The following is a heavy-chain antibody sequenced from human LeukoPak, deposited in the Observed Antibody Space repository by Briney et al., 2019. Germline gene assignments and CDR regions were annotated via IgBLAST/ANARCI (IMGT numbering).Heavy chain of an antibody. J-gene: IGHJ4*02. CDR1: GFPFSSYG. V-gene: IGHV3-33*01. CDR3: ARIYGSGSSKSDNFDY. CDR2: IWYDGSNK. Sequence: GSLRLSCAASGFPFSSYGMHWVRQAPGKGLEWVAVIWYDGSNKYYADSVKGRFTISRDNSKNTLYLQMNSLRAEDTAVYYCARIYGSGSSKSDNFDYWGQGTLVTVSS. D-gene: IGHD3-10*01.